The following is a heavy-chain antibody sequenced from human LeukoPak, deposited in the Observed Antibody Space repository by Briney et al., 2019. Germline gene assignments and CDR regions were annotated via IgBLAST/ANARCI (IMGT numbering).Heavy chain of an antibody. CDR2: IHYSGST. CDR1: GGSISSYY. Sequence: SETLSLTCTVSGGSISSYYWTWIRQPPGKGLEWIGYIHYSGSTKYKASLRSRVTISLDTSKNQFSLRMTSVTAADTAVYYCATLYFWSGYYSDDYWGQGTLVTVSS. J-gene: IGHJ4*02. D-gene: IGHD3-3*01. V-gene: IGHV4-59*01. CDR3: ATLYFWSGYYSDDY.